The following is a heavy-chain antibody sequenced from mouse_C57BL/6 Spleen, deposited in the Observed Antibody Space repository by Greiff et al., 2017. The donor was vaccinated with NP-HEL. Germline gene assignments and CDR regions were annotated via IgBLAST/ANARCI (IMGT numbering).Heavy chain of an antibody. Sequence: VQGVESGAELVRPGASVTLSCKASGYTFTDYEMHWVKQTPVHGLEWIGAIDPETGGTAYNQKFKGKAILTADKSSSTAYMELRSLTSEDSAVYYCTRWDSPSAMDYWGQGTSVTVSS. D-gene: IGHD2-12*01. CDR1: GYTFTDYE. J-gene: IGHJ4*01. CDR2: IDPETGGT. CDR3: TRWDSPSAMDY. V-gene: IGHV1-15*01.